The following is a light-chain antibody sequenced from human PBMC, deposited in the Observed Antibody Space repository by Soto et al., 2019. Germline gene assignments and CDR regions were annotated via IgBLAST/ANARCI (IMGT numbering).Light chain of an antibody. Sequence: EMVLTQSSGSLSLSPGERATLSCRASQSVSSSYLAWYQQKPGQAPRLLIYGASSRATGIPDRFSGSGSGTDFTLTISRLEPEDFAVYYCQQYGSSPPITFGQGTRLEIK. CDR1: QSVSSSY. V-gene: IGKV3-20*01. CDR3: QQYGSSPPIT. CDR2: GAS. J-gene: IGKJ5*01.